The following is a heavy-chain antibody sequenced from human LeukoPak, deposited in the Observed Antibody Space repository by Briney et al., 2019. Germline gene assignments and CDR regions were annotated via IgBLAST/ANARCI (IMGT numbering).Heavy chain of an antibody. D-gene: IGHD2-15*01. Sequence: ASVKVSCKASGYTFTGYYMHWVRQAPGQGLEWMGGIIPIFGSPNYAQKFQGRVTITADASTSTAYMELSSLRSEDTAVYYCARAGEGYCSSVSCYLFDYWGQGTLVTVSS. V-gene: IGHV1-69*13. CDR3: ARAGEGYCSSVSCYLFDY. CDR2: IIPIFGSP. CDR1: GYTFTGYY. J-gene: IGHJ4*02.